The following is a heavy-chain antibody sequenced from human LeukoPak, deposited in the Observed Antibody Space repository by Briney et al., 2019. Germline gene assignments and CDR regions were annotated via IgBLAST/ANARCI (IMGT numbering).Heavy chain of an antibody. J-gene: IGHJ4*02. V-gene: IGHV1-2*02. Sequence: ASVKVSCKASGYTFTGHYMHWVRQAPGQGPEWMGWINPNSGDTNYAQKSQGRATMTRDTSISTAYMELTRLTSDDTAVYYCASAGGYYYAHEIYWGQGTLVTVSS. CDR2: INPNSGDT. D-gene: IGHD3-3*01. CDR1: GYTFTGHY. CDR3: ASAGGYYYAHEIY.